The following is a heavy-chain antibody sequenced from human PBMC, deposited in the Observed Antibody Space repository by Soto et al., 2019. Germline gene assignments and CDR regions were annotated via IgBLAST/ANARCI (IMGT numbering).Heavy chain of an antibody. Sequence: GSVKVSCKASGYTFTGYYMHWVRQAPGQGLEWMGWINPNSGGTNYAQKFQGWVTMTRDTSISTAYMELSRLRSDDTAVYYCASGYYDSSGFNAFDIWGQGTMVTVSS. CDR2: INPNSGGT. CDR1: GYTFTGYY. CDR3: ASGYYDSSGFNAFDI. V-gene: IGHV1-2*04. D-gene: IGHD3-22*01. J-gene: IGHJ3*02.